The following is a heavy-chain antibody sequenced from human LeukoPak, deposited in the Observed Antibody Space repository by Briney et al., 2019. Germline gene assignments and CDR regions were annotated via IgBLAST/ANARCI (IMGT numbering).Heavy chain of an antibody. CDR2: ISHDSGAI. CDR1: GLSFSGHS. J-gene: IGHJ4*02. Sequence: GGFLRLSCAASGLSFSGHSMYWVRQAPGMGLEWISFISHDSGAIYYADSVKGRFTIARDNAKNSLSLQLNSLRDDDTAVYYCARFTRTGSGSFQIEHWGPGTLVTVSS. D-gene: IGHD1-26*01. CDR3: ARFTRTGSGSFQIEH. V-gene: IGHV3-48*02.